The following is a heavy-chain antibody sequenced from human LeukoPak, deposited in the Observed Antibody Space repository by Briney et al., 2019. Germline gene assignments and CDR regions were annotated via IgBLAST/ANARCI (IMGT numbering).Heavy chain of an antibody. Sequence: SETLSLTRAVSGCSISSGYYWGWIRQPPGKGLEWIGSIYHSGSTYYNPSLKSRVTISVDTSKNQFSLKLSSVTAANTAVYYCARYLGSSKFDYWGQGTLVTVSS. CDR1: GCSISSGYY. CDR3: ARYLGSSKFDY. D-gene: IGHD6-13*01. CDR2: IYHSGST. V-gene: IGHV4-38-2*01. J-gene: IGHJ4*02.